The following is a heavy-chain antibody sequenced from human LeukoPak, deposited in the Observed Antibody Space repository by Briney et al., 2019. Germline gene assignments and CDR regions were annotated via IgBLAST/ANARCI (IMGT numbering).Heavy chain of an antibody. V-gene: IGHV1-18*01. D-gene: IGHD1-26*01. CDR3: ARGPRWGLWEVVLGDY. J-gene: IGHJ4*02. CDR1: GYTFTNYG. Sequence: ASVKVSCKASGYTFTNYGISWVRQAPGQGLEWMGWISIYSGSTNYAQKLQGRVTMTTDTSTSTAYMELRNLRSDDTAVYYCARGPRWGLWEVVLGDYWGQGTLVTVSS. CDR2: ISIYSGST.